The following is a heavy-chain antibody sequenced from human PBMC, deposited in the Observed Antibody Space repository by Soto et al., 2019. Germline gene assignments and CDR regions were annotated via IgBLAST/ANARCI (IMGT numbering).Heavy chain of an antibody. J-gene: IGHJ5*02. CDR1: SGSISSSNW. CDR3: ARAPRRVSSWSRGGSNWFDP. Sequence: SETLSLTCAVSSGSISSSNWWSWVRQPPGKGLEWIGEIYHSGSTNYNPSLKSRVTISVDKSKNQFSLKLSSVTAADTAVYYCARAPRRVSSWSRGGSNWFDPWGQGTLVTVSS. CDR2: IYHSGST. D-gene: IGHD6-13*01. V-gene: IGHV4-4*02.